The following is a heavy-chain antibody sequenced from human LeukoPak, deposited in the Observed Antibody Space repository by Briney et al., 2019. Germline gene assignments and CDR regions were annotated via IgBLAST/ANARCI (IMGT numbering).Heavy chain of an antibody. J-gene: IGHJ4*02. Sequence: ASVKVSCKASGYTFTGYYMHWVRQAPGQGLEWMGWINPNSGGTNYAQKFQGRVTMTRDTSISTAYMELSRLRSDDTAVYYCARDHGQLWMLFDYWGQGTLVTVSS. CDR2: INPNSGGT. D-gene: IGHD5-18*01. V-gene: IGHV1-2*02. CDR3: ARDHGQLWMLFDY. CDR1: GYTFTGYY.